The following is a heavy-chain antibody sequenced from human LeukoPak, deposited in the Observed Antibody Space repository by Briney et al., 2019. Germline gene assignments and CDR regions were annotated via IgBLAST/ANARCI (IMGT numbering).Heavy chain of an antibody. V-gene: IGHV3-30*18. CDR1: VFTFSSYG. Sequence: GRSLRLSCAASVFTFSSYGMHWVRQAPGKGLEWVAVISYDGSNKYYADSVKGRFTISRDNSKNTLYLQMNSLRAEDTAVYYCAKGAVANDYWGQGTLVTVSS. J-gene: IGHJ4*02. CDR3: AKGAVANDY. D-gene: IGHD6-19*01. CDR2: ISYDGSNK.